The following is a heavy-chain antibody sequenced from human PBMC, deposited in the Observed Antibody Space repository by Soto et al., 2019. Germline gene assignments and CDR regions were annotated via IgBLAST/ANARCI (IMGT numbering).Heavy chain of an antibody. V-gene: IGHV4-4*02. CDR1: GDSITNENW. D-gene: IGHD3-16*01. CDR2: IYHSGSA. Sequence: SETLSLTCTVSGDSITNENWWSWVRQPPGKGLEWIGEIYHSGSANYNPSLKSRATISLDKSKSQFSLKVTSVTAADKAIYYCVRDRGVVCGNYGKRAALFYSWGQGTPVTGSS. J-gene: IGHJ4*02. CDR3: VRDRGVVCGNYGKRAALFYS.